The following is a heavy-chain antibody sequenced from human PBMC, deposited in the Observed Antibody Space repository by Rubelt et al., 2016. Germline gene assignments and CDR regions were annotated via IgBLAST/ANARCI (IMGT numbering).Heavy chain of an antibody. CDR2: NPSGGST. V-gene: IGHV1-46*01. Sequence: NPSGGSTSYAQKFQGRVTITADKSTSTAYMELSSLRSEDTAVYYCARDRVGYSYGSGAFDIWGQGTMVTVSS. J-gene: IGHJ3*02. CDR3: ARDRVGYSYGSGAFDI. D-gene: IGHD5-18*01.